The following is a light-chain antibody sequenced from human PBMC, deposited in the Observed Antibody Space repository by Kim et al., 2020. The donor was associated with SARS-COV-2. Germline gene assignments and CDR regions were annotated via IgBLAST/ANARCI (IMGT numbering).Light chain of an antibody. J-gene: IGLJ2*01. CDR1: SLRSYY. V-gene: IGLV3-19*01. Sequence: ALGQAVRITCQGDSLRSYYASWYQQKPGQAPVLVIYGKNNRPSGIPDRFSGSSSGNTASLTITGAQAEDEADDYCNSRDSSGNLVVFGGGTQLTVL. CDR3: NSRDSSGNLVV. CDR2: GKN.